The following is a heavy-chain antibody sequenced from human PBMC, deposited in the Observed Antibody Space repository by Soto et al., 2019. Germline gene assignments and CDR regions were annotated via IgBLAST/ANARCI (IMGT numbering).Heavy chain of an antibody. Sequence: SVKVSCKASGGTFSSYTISWVRQAPGQGLEWMGRIIPILGIANYAQKFQGRVTITADKSTSTAYMELSSLRSEDTAVYYCARDSDCSSTSCLVYYYYMDVWGKGTTVTVSS. CDR3: ARDSDCSSTSCLVYYYYMDV. V-gene: IGHV1-69*04. CDR1: GGTFSSYT. CDR2: IIPILGIA. D-gene: IGHD2-2*01. J-gene: IGHJ6*03.